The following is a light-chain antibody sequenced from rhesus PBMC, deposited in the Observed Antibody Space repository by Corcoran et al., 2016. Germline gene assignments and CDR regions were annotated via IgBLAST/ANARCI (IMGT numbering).Light chain of an antibody. CDR1: QSLLDSEDGNTY. Sequence: DIVMTQTPLSLPVTPGEPASISCRSSQSLLDSEDGNTYLDWYLQKAGRYPQLLIYEVSNRASGVPDRFSGCGSNTDFTLKISRVEAEDVGVYYCMPALEFPLTFGGGTKVEI. V-gene: IGKV2-104*02. CDR2: EVS. CDR3: MPALEFPLT. J-gene: IGKJ4*01.